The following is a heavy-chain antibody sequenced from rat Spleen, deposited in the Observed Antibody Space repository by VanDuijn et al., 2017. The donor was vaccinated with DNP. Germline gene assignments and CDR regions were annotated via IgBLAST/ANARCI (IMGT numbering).Heavy chain of an antibody. CDR1: GFNLNDYW. CDR2: INKVGDTV. V-gene: IGHV4-2*01. CDR3: ARLGWHGWFAY. Sequence: EVKLVESGGGLVQPGRSLKLSCAASGFNLNDYWMGWVRQAPGKGLEWIGEINKVGDTVNYAPSLKDKFTFSRDNAQNTLYLHMSKLESEDTAIYYCARLGWHGWFAYWGQGTLVTVSS. D-gene: IGHD1-11*01. J-gene: IGHJ3*01.